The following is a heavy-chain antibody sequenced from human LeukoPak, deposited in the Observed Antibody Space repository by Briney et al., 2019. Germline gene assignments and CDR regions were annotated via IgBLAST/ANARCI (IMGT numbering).Heavy chain of an antibody. J-gene: IGHJ6*03. Sequence: PGGSLRLSRAASGFTFSSYGMHWVRQAPGKGLEWVAFIRYDGSNKYYADSVKGRFTISRDNSKNTLYLQMNSLRAEDTAVYYCAKVLWFGELTEYYYYMDVWGKGTTVTISS. CDR2: IRYDGSNK. D-gene: IGHD3-10*01. CDR1: GFTFSSYG. V-gene: IGHV3-30*02. CDR3: AKVLWFGELTEYYYYMDV.